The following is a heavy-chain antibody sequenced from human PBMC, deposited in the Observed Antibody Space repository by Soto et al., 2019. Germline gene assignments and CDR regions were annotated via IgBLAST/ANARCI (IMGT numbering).Heavy chain of an antibody. J-gene: IGHJ4*02. CDR1: GYTLTELS. Sequence: EASVKVSCKVSGYTLTELSMHWVRQAPGKGLEWMGGFDPEDGETIYAQKFQGRVTMTEDTSTDTAYMELSSLRSEDTAVYYCATSPPDYGGIDYWGQGTLVTVSS. CDR3: ATSPPDYGGIDY. V-gene: IGHV1-24*01. D-gene: IGHD4-17*01. CDR2: FDPEDGET.